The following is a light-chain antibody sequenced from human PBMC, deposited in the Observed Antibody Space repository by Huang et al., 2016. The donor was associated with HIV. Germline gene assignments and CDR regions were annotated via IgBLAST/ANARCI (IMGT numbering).Light chain of an antibody. CDR2: KVS. Sequence: DVVMTQSPLSLPVTLGQPASISCRSSQSIVYSDGNTYLNWFQQRPGQSPRRLIYKVSNRDSGVPDRCSGSGSGTDCTLKISRVEAEDVGVYYCMQGTHWPPFTFGPGTKVDIK. J-gene: IGKJ3*01. V-gene: IGKV2-30*01. CDR1: QSIVYSDGNTY. CDR3: MQGTHWPPFT.